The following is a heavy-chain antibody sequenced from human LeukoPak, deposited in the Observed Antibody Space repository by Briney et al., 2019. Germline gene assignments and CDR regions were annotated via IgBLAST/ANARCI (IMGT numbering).Heavy chain of an antibody. D-gene: IGHD2-2*01. CDR2: ISSSGSTI. CDR3: ARGFIVVVPAAIY. CDR1: GFTFSSYE. J-gene: IGHJ4*02. V-gene: IGHV3-48*03. Sequence: GGSLRLSCAASGFTFSSYEMNWVRQAPGKGLGWVSYISSSGSTIYYADSVKGRFTISRDNAKNSLYLQMNSLRAEDTAVYYCARGFIVVVPAAIYWGQGTLVTVSS.